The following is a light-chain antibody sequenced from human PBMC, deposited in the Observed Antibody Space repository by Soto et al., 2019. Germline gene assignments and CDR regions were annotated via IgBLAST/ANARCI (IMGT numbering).Light chain of an antibody. V-gene: IGLV2-11*02. Sequence: SALTQPRSVSGSPGQSVTISCTGTSSDVGGHTYVSWYQQHPGKAPKLMIYDVSRRPSGVPDRFSGSKSGNTASLTISGLQAEDEGDYYCCSYAGRYTYVFGTGTKVTVL. CDR3: CSYAGRYTYV. J-gene: IGLJ1*01. CDR2: DVS. CDR1: SSDVGGHTY.